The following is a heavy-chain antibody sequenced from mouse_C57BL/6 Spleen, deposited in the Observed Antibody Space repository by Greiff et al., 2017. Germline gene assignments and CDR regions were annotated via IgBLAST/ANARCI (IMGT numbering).Heavy chain of an antibody. CDR1: GFTFSDYY. J-gene: IGHJ4*01. D-gene: IGHD1-1*01. Sequence: EVQLVESGGGLVQPGGSLKLSCAASGFTFSDYYMYWVRQTPEKRLEWVAYISNGGGSTYYPDTVKGRFTISRDNAKNTLYLQMSRLKSEDTAMYYCARQLVVPTVVARGYAMDYWGQGTSVTVSS. CDR3: ARQLVVPTVVARGYAMDY. CDR2: ISNGGGST. V-gene: IGHV5-12*01.